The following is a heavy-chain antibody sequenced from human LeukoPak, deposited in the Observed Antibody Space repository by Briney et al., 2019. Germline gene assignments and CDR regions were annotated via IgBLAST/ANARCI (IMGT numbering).Heavy chain of an antibody. J-gene: IGHJ3*02. Sequence: GGSLRLSCAASGFNFNSHGMHWVRQAPGKGLEWVALIPSDGSYTYYADSVTGRFTISRDNSKNTLSLQMNSVRPDDTAVYYCAKDRYGDYGPFDNWGQGTMVTVSS. D-gene: IGHD4-17*01. CDR2: IPSDGSYT. CDR1: GFNFNSHG. V-gene: IGHV3-30*18. CDR3: AKDRYGDYGPFDN.